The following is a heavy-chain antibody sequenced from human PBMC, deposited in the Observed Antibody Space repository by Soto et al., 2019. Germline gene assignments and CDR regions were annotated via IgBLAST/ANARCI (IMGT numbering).Heavy chain of an antibody. CDR1: GFRFDDYA. J-gene: IGHJ5*02. D-gene: IGHD4-4*01. CDR3: VRGGSNYAS. Sequence: EVRLEESGGRLVQAGTSLRLSCRASGFRFDDYAMHWVRQAPGKGLEWVAGIIWNSEAIDYAESVRGRFTISRDNAKNSMYLQMDSLRGEDTAVYYCVRGGSNYASWGQGTLVTVSS. CDR2: IIWNSEAI. V-gene: IGHV3-9*01.